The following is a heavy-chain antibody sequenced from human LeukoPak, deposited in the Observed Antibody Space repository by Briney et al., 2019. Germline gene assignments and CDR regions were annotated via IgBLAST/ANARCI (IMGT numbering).Heavy chain of an antibody. CDR2: IYYSGST. D-gene: IGHD1-26*01. Sequence: SETLSLTCPVSGGSISSYYWSWIRQPPGKGLGWIGYIYYSGSTNYNPSIKSRVTISVDTSKNQFSMKFSSVTAADTAVYYCARSLKPYRGSYPFDPWGQGTLVTVSS. J-gene: IGHJ5*02. CDR3: ARSLKPYRGSYPFDP. V-gene: IGHV4-59*01. CDR1: GGSISSYY.